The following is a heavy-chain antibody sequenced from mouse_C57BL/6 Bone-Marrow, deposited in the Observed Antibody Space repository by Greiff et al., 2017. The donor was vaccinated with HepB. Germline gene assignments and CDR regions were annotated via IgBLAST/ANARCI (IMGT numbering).Heavy chain of an antibody. CDR2: ISYDGSN. V-gene: IGHV3-6*01. CDR3: ARIVDYDGAY. Sequence: VQLKESGPGLVKPSQSLSLTCSVTGYSITSGYYWNWIRQFPGNKLEWMGYISYDGSNNYNPSLKNRISITRDTSKNQFFLKLNSVTTEDTATYYCARIVDYDGAYWGQGTLVTVSA. CDR1: GYSITSGYY. J-gene: IGHJ3*01. D-gene: IGHD2-4*01.